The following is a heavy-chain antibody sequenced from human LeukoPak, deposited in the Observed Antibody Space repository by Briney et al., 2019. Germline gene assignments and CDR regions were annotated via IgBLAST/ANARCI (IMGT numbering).Heavy chain of an antibody. CDR3: ARAIRGVMIVYYYYGLDV. D-gene: IGHD3-10*01. Sequence: SETLSLTYAVYGGSFSGYYWSWIRQPPGKGLEWIGEINHGGSTNYNPSLKSRVTISVDTSKKQFSLKLSSVTAADTAVYYCARAIRGVMIVYYYYGLDVWGQGTTVTVSS. V-gene: IGHV4-34*01. CDR2: INHGGST. J-gene: IGHJ6*02. CDR1: GGSFSGYY.